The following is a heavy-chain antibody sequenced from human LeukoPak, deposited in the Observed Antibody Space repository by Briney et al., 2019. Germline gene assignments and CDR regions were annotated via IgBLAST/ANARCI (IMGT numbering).Heavy chain of an antibody. CDR1: GYTFTSYD. CDR2: MNSNSGNT. CDR3: ARGPYGGIAAAEYTDY. J-gene: IGHJ4*02. D-gene: IGHD6-13*01. V-gene: IGHV1-8*01. Sequence: ASVKVSCKASGYTFTSYDINWLRQATGQGLEWMGWMNSNSGNTGYAQKFQGRVTMTRNTSISTAYMELSSLRSEDTAVYYCARGPYGGIAAAEYTDYWGQGTLVTVSS.